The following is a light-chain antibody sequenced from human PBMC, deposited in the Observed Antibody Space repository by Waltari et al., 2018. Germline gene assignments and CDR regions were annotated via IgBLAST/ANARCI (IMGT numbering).Light chain of an antibody. CDR1: GSNIGAGYD. V-gene: IGLV1-40*01. CDR2: GVN. CDR3: QSYDTSLSVV. Sequence: QSVLTQPPSVSVAPGQRVTISCTGGGSNIGAGYDVPWYRQLPGKAPELLSYGVNNRPSGVPDRFFGSLSGTSASLAITGLQAEDEADYYCQSYDTSLSVVFGGGTKLTV. J-gene: IGLJ2*01.